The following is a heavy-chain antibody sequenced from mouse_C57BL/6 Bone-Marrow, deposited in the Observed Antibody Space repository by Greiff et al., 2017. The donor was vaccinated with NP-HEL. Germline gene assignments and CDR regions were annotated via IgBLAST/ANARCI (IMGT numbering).Heavy chain of an antibody. J-gene: IGHJ4*01. CDR1: GFTFSDYG. D-gene: IGHD1-1*01. V-gene: IGHV5-15*01. CDR3: ARQGNYYGSSYYAMDY. CDR2: ISNLAYSI. Sequence: EVKLMESGGGLVQPGGSLKLSCAASGFTFSDYGMAWVRQAPRKGPEWVAFISNLAYSIYYADTVTGRFTISRENAKNTLYLEMGSLRSEDTAMYYCARQGNYYGSSYYAMDYWGQGTSVTVSS.